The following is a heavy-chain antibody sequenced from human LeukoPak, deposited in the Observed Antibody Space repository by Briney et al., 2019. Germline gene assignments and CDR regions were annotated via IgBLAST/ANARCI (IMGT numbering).Heavy chain of an antibody. D-gene: IGHD3-22*01. CDR1: GFTFSDYY. J-gene: IGHJ4*02. CDR2: ISSSSSYT. Sequence: GGSLRLSCAASGFTFSDYYMSWIRQAPGKGLEWVSYISSSSSYTNYADSVKGRFTISRDNAKNSLYLQMNSLRAEDTAVYYCARGRGYDSGTYNYAFSDYWGQGTLVTVSS. V-gene: IGHV3-11*06. CDR3: ARGRGYDSGTYNYAFSDY.